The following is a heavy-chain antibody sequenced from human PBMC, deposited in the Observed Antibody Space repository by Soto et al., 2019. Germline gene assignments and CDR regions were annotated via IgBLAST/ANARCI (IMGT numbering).Heavy chain of an antibody. J-gene: IGHJ4*02. CDR3: ARGGHVVVVTAAFDY. Sequence: ASVKVSCKASGNTFTNYYIHWVRQAPGQGLEWMGTINPSGGHTTYAQKFLGRVTMTRDTSTSTLYMELTSLRSEDTALYYCARGGHVVVVTAAFDYWGQGTLVTVSS. CDR1: GNTFTNYY. CDR2: INPSGGHT. D-gene: IGHD2-21*02. V-gene: IGHV1-46*01.